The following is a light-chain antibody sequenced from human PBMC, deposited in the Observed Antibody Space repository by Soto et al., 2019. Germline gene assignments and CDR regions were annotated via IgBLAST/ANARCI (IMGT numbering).Light chain of an antibody. CDR1: TSNIGTNT. J-gene: IGLJ1*01. Sequence: QSVLTQPPSASGTLGQTITISCSGSTSNIGTNTVNWFQHLPGSAPKLLIYTNDQRPSGVPDRFSGSRSGTSASLAISVLQSEDEADYYCATWDDSVYVFGTGTKLTVL. CDR3: ATWDDSVYV. CDR2: TND. V-gene: IGLV1-44*01.